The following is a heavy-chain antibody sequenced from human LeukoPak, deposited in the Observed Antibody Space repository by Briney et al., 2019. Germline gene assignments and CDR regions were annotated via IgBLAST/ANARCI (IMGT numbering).Heavy chain of an antibody. Sequence: HPGGSLRLSCAASGFTFSSYAMSWVRQPPGGGLEWVSAISTNGGSTYFADSVKGRFTITRDNSKDTLSLEMNSLRPEDTAVYYCANVWGSSGHCFDYWGQGTLVTVSS. J-gene: IGHJ4*02. D-gene: IGHD6-19*01. CDR1: GFTFSSYA. CDR2: ISTNGGST. V-gene: IGHV3-23*01. CDR3: ANVWGSSGHCFDY.